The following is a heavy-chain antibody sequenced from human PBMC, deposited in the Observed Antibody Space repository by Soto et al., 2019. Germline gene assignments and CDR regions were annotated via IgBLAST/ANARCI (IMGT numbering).Heavy chain of an antibody. CDR1: GFTFSSYS. CDR3: ARDERPLLWFGELNYFDY. CDR2: ISSSSSTI. V-gene: IGHV3-48*02. J-gene: IGHJ4*02. D-gene: IGHD3-10*01. Sequence: EVQLVESGGGLVQPGGSLRLSCAASGFTFSSYSMNWVRQAPGKGLEWVSYISSSSSTIYYADSVKGRFTISRDNAKNSLYLQMNSLRDKDTAVYYCARDERPLLWFGELNYFDYWGQGTLVTVSS.